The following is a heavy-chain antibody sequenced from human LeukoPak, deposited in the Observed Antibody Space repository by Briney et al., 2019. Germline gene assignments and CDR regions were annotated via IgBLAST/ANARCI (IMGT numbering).Heavy chain of an antibody. D-gene: IGHD3-10*01. Sequence: SETLSLTCAVYGGSFSGYYWSWLRQPPGKGLEWIGEINHSGSTNYNPSLKSRVTISVDTSKNQFSLKLSSVTAADTAVYYCARGHYYGSGSCVDVWGKGTTVTVSS. J-gene: IGHJ6*04. CDR1: GGSFSGYY. V-gene: IGHV4-34*01. CDR2: INHSGST. CDR3: ARGHYYGSGSCVDV.